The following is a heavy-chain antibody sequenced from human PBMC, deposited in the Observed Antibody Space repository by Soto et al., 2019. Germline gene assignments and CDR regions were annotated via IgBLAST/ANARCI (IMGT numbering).Heavy chain of an antibody. CDR2: GYHGGNT. J-gene: IGHJ4*02. CDR1: GGSISSNSYY. CDR3: ARHLSGYGYLYFEY. Sequence: QLQLQESDPGLVKPSETQSLTCTVSGGSISSNSYYWAWIRQPPGKGLEWIGSGYHGGNTYYNPSLKSRVTISVDTSTNQFSLKLNSVTASDAAVYYCARHLSGYGYLYFEYWGQGILVTVSS. D-gene: IGHD5-18*01. V-gene: IGHV4-39*01.